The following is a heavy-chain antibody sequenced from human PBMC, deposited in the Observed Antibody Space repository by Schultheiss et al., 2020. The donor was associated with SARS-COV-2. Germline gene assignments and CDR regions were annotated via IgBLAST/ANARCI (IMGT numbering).Heavy chain of an antibody. V-gene: IGHV3-30*12. D-gene: IGHD2-8*02. J-gene: IGHJ4*02. CDR3: TTDLPGGVCYGY. CDR1: GFTFSSYG. CDR2: ISYDGSNK. Sequence: GGSLRLSCAASGFTFSSYGMHWVRQAPGKGLEWVAVISYDGSNKYYADSVKGRFTISRDNSKNTLYLQMNSLKTEDTAVYYCTTDLPGGVCYGYWGQGTLVTVSS.